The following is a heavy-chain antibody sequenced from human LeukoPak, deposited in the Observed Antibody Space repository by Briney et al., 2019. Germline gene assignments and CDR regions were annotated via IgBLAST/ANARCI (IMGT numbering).Heavy chain of an antibody. Sequence: GGSLRLSCAASGFTFSSYGMSWVRQAPGKGLEWVSAISGSGGSTYYADSVKGRFTISRDNAKNTLYLQMNSLRAGDTAVYYCAKVPGLYCSGGSCYWDYWGQGTLVTVSS. V-gene: IGHV3-23*01. CDR2: ISGSGGST. CDR3: AKVPGLYCSGGSCYWDY. CDR1: GFTFSSYG. D-gene: IGHD2-15*01. J-gene: IGHJ4*02.